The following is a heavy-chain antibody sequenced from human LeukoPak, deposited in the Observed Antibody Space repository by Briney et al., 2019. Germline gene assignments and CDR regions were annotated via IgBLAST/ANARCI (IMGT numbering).Heavy chain of an antibody. J-gene: IGHJ4*02. D-gene: IGHD6-13*01. CDR1: GFTFSSYG. Sequence: GGSLRLSCAASGFTFSSYGMHWVRQAPGKGLEWVAFIRYDGSNKYYADSVKGRFTISRDNSKNTLYLQMNSLKTEDTAVYYCNAGTVDYWGQGTLVTVSS. CDR3: NAGTVDY. V-gene: IGHV3-30*02. CDR2: IRYDGSNK.